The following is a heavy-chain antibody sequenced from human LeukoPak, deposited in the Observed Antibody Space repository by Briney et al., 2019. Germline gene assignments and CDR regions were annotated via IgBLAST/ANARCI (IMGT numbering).Heavy chain of an antibody. CDR3: ALDSSGWSDDSFDI. J-gene: IGHJ3*02. CDR1: GASISFYY. CDR2: IYYSGST. Sequence: ASETLSLTCTVSGASISFYYWSWIRQPPGKGLECIGHIYYSGSTNYNPSLKSRVTMSIDTSKNQFSLNLNSVTAADTAVYYCALDSSGWSDDSFDIWGQGTMVTVSS. D-gene: IGHD6-13*01. V-gene: IGHV4-59*01.